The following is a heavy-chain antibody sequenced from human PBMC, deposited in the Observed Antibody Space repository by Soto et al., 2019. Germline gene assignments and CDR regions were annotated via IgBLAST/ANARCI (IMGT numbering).Heavy chain of an antibody. J-gene: IGHJ5*02. CDR2: INAGNCNT. V-gene: IGHV1-3*01. D-gene: IGHD2-21*01. CDR1: GYTFTAYN. Sequence: QVQLVQSGAEVKETGASVRVSCKAFGYTFTAYNIHWLRQAPGQGIDGMGWINAGNCNTRSSRKLQGGVIITRDTSVTTAYLEVDRLNSEGTSIYYCVRVASSGGCVPRFYPWCQGTLLSVSS. CDR3: VRVASSGGCVPRFYP.